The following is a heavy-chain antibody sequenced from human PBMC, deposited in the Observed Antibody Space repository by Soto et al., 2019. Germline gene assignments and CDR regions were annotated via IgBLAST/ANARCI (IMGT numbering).Heavy chain of an antibody. J-gene: IGHJ4*02. CDR2: IRQDGNEK. Sequence: EVQLVESGGGLVQPGGSLRLSCAASGFTFSNYWMTWVRQAPGKGLEWVANIRQDGNEKYYVDSVKGRFTISRDNAKSSLYLHMDSLRVEETAVSYCARDAQRLIWGQGNLVTVSS. D-gene: IGHD6-25*01. V-gene: IGHV3-7*01. CDR3: ARDAQRLI. CDR1: GFTFSNYW.